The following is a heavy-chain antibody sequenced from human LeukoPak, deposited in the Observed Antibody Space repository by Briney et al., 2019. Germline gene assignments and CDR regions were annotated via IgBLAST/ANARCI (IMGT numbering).Heavy chain of an antibody. J-gene: IGHJ3*02. Sequence: PGMSLTLSCAASGFTFSSYGMHGVRQAPGKGLEWVAFISYDGSKKYYADSVKGRFTISRDNTKNTLYLQMNSVRAEDTAVYYCAKDWEAMVTGNDAFDIWGEGTMVTVSS. V-gene: IGHV3-30*18. CDR3: AKDWEAMVTGNDAFDI. D-gene: IGHD5-18*01. CDR1: GFTFSSYG. CDR2: ISYDGSKK.